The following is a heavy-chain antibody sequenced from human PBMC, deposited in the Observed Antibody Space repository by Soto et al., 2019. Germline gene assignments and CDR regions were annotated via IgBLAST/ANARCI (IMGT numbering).Heavy chain of an antibody. CDR1: RCTFNGYA. CDR2: LTPGRETT. D-gene: IGHD3-16*01. Sequence: LRLSWSPCRCTFNGYAMTCDRQAPGKRLEWVSALTPGRETTYYGDSVKSRFTISRDNAKNALYLQMNSLTAAAPAVYYCVKVSASSDDYQDLGYWSQGTLVTVSS. V-gene: IGHV3-23*01. J-gene: IGHJ4*02. CDR3: VKVSASSDDYQDLGY.